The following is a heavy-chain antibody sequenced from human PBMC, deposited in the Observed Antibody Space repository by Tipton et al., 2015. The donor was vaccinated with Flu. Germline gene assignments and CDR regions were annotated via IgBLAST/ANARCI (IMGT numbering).Heavy chain of an antibody. V-gene: IGHV4-34*01. J-gene: IGHJ3*02. CDR1: GGSFSGYY. Sequence: TLSLTCAVYGGSFSGYYWSWIRQPPGKGLEWIGEINHSGSTNYNPSLKSRVTISVDTSKNQFSLKLSSVTAADTAVYYCASGYSSEPDAFDIWGQGTMVTVSS. CDR2: INHSGST. D-gene: IGHD6-25*01. CDR3: ASGYSSEPDAFDI.